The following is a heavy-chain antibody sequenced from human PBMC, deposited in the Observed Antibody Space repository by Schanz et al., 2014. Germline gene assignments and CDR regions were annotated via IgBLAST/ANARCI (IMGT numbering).Heavy chain of an antibody. V-gene: IGHV3-7*01. CDR3: ARDKGGYYPFDY. CDR1: GFTFGNFF. Sequence: EVQLVESGGGLVQPGGSLRLSCAASGFTFGNFFMSWVRKAPGRGREWVANIKQDGIENYYVDSVKGRFTISRDNAKNSLYLQMNSLTADDTAVYYCARDKGGYYPFDYWGRGTLVTVSS. D-gene: IGHD3-3*01. J-gene: IGHJ4*02. CDR2: IKQDGIEN.